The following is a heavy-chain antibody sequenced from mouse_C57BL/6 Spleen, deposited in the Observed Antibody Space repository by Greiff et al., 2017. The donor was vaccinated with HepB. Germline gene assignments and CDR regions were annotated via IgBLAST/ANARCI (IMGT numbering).Heavy chain of an antibody. CDR1: GFTFSSYA. D-gene: IGHD1-1*01. V-gene: IGHV5-9-1*02. CDR3: TREISAYYYGSSWNAMDY. Sequence: DVKLVESGEGLVKPGGSLKLSCAASGFTFSSYAMSWVRQTPEKRLEWVAYISSGGDYIYYADTVKGRFTISRDNARNNMYLQMSSLKSEVKAMYYCTREISAYYYGSSWNAMDYWGQGTSVTVSS. CDR2: ISSGGDYI. J-gene: IGHJ4*01.